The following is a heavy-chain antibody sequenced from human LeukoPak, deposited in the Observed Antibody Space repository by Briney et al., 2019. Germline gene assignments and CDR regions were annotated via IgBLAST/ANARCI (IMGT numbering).Heavy chain of an antibody. CDR2: TSGDEDGT. V-gene: IGHV3-23*01. D-gene: IGHD6-19*01. CDR3: TIDLRTGFSSVWHFGY. CDR1: GLSFKNFA. J-gene: IGHJ4*02. Sequence: PGGSLRLTCAVSGLSFKNFAMSWVRQAPGKGLEWLAVTSGDEDGTHYADSVRGHFVISTDKSQKNSLLHMNSLRAEDTAVYYCTIDLRTGFSSVWHFGYWGQGTLATVSS.